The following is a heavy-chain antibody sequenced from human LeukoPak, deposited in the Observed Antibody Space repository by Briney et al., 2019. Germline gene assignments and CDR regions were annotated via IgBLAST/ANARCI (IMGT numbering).Heavy chain of an antibody. CDR1: GGSISSYY. CDR3: AREIGPGPNWFDP. CDR2: IYYSGST. D-gene: IGHD1-14*01. Sequence: SETLSLTCTVSGGSISSYYWSWIRQPPGKGLEWIGYIYYSGSTNYNPSLKSRATISVDTSKNQFSLKLSSVTAADTAVYYCAREIGPGPNWFDPWGQGTLVTVSS. V-gene: IGHV4-59*01. J-gene: IGHJ5*02.